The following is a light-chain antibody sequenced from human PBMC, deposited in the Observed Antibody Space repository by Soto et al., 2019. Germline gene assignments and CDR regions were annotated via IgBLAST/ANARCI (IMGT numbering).Light chain of an antibody. CDR1: QSLLLSDGIAY. CDR3: MQGTHWPIT. J-gene: IGKJ5*01. CDR2: KVS. Sequence: EVVMTQSPLSLPVTLGQPAAISCRSSQSLLLSDGIAYFSWFQQRPGRSPRRLIYKVSNRDSGVPARFSGSGSGTDFALKISRVEAEDVGVYYCMQGTHWPITFGQGTRLEIK. V-gene: IGKV2-30*02.